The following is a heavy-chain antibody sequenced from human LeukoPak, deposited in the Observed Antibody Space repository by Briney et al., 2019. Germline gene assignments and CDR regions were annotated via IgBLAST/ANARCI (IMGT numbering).Heavy chain of an antibody. V-gene: IGHV4-61*02. CDR3: ASGDYLWFDP. CDR2: IYTSGST. Sequence: SQTLSLTCTGSGGSISSGSYYWSWIRQPAGKGLEWIGRIYTSGSTNYSPSLKSRVTISVDTSKNQFSLKLSSVTAADTAVYYCASGDYLWFDPWGQGTLVTVSS. CDR1: GGSISSGSYY. D-gene: IGHD4-17*01. J-gene: IGHJ5*02.